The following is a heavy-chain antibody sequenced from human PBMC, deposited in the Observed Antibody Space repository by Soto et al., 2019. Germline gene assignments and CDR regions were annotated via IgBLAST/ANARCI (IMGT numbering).Heavy chain of an antibody. J-gene: IGHJ4*02. CDR2: ISYDGSNK. CDR1: GFTFSSYG. CDR3: AKDKGYYGSGRNDWEYYFDY. D-gene: IGHD3-10*01. V-gene: IGHV3-30*18. Sequence: QVQLVESGGGVVQPGRSLRLSCAASGFTFSSYGMHWVRQAPGKGLEWVAVISYDGSNKYYADSVKGRFTISRDNSKNTLYLQMNSLRAEDTAVYYCAKDKGYYGSGRNDWEYYFDYWGQGTLVTVSS.